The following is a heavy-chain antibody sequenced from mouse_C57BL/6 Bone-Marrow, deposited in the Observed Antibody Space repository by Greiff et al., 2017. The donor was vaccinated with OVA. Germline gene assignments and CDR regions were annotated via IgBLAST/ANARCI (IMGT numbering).Heavy chain of an antibody. CDR2: IRNKANGYTT. CDR1: GFTFTDYY. D-gene: IGHD2-4*01. Sequence: EVQGVESGGGLVQPGGSLSLSCAASGFTFTDYYMSWVRQPPGKALEWLGFIRNKANGYTTEYSASVKGRFTISRDNSQSILYLQMNALRAEDSATYYCARYKDDYRYFDVWGTGTTVTVSS. CDR3: ARYKDDYRYFDV. V-gene: IGHV7-3*01. J-gene: IGHJ1*03.